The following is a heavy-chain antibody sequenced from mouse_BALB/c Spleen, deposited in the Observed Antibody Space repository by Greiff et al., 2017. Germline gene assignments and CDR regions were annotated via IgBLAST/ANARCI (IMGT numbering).Heavy chain of an antibody. CDR3: ASSYGNYVGY. D-gene: IGHD2-1*01. CDR2: ISSGGST. Sequence: EVLLVESGGGLVKPGGSLKLSCAASGFTFSSYAMSWVRQTPEKRLEWVASISSGGSTYYPDSVKGRFTISRDNARNILYLQMSSLRSEETAMYYCASSYGNYVGYWGQGTTLTVSS. CDR1: GFTFSSYA. V-gene: IGHV5-6-5*01. J-gene: IGHJ2*01.